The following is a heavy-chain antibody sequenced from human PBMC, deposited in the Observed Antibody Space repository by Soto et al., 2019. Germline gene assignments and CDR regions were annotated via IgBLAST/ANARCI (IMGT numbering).Heavy chain of an antibody. D-gene: IGHD2-21*01. Sequence: EVQLLESGGGLVQPGGSLRLSCAASGFTLSSYAMGWVRQAPGKGLEWVSAISANGAGTYYADSVKGRFTISRDNSKNTLYLQMRALGAEDTAAYFCAKDRCAPSTCFFDYWGQGTLVTVSS. J-gene: IGHJ4*02. CDR1: GFTLSSYA. V-gene: IGHV3-23*01. CDR3: AKDRCAPSTCFFDY. CDR2: ISANGAGT.